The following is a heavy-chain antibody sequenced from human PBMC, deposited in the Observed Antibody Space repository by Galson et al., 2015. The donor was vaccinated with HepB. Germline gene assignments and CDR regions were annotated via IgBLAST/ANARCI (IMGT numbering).Heavy chain of an antibody. J-gene: IGHJ4*02. D-gene: IGHD6-19*01. CDR3: ARDRGIAVHRTFDY. Sequence: SLRLSCAASGFTFSSYAMHWVRQAPGKGLEWVAVISYDGSNKYYADSVKGRFTISRDNSKNTLYLQMNSLRAEDTAVYYCARDRGIAVHRTFDYWGQGTLVTVSS. CDR1: GFTFSSYA. V-gene: IGHV3-30*04. CDR2: ISYDGSNK.